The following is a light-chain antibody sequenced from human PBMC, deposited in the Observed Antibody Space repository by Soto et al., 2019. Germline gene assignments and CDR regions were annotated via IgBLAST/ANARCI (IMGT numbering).Light chain of an antibody. J-gene: IGKJ2*01. Sequence: VLTQSPGTLSLSPGERATLSCRASQSVDSEYLAWYQQKPGQAPRLLIYGTSNRATGIPDRFSGSGSGTDFTLTISRLEPEDSAVFFCHQYGGSPPTFGQGTNLEI. CDR2: GTS. V-gene: IGKV3-20*01. CDR3: HQYGGSPPT. CDR1: QSVDSEY.